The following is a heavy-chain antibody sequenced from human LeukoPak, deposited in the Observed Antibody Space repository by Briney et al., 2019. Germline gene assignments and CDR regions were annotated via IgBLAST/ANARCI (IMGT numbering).Heavy chain of an antibody. CDR1: GIALNSYD. Sequence: GGSLRLSCAAPGIALNSYDFDWVRQAPGKGLEWISHMDMYGGGVDYADSVKGRFTVSMDNAEKSFYLQMNSLRAGDTAVYFCATKRWFYTRRGTFHLGGQGTMVIVSS. CDR2: MDMYGGGV. J-gene: IGHJ3*01. V-gene: IGHV3-48*03. D-gene: IGHD2-15*01. CDR3: ATKRWFYTRRGTFHL.